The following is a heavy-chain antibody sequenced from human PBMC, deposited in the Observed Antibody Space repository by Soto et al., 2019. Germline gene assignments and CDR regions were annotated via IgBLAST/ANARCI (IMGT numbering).Heavy chain of an antibody. Sequence: QVQLVESGGGLVKPGGSLRLACAASGFTFSDDYMSWIRQAPGKGLEWVAYISGSGSIIDYADSVKGRFTVSRDNAKNLLYLQMNSLRAEDTAVYYCARDGDHYDSSGYFLRDAFDIWGHGKMVTVSS. CDR2: ISGSGSII. V-gene: IGHV3-11*01. J-gene: IGHJ3*02. D-gene: IGHD3-22*01. CDR3: ARDGDHYDSSGYFLRDAFDI. CDR1: GFTFSDDY.